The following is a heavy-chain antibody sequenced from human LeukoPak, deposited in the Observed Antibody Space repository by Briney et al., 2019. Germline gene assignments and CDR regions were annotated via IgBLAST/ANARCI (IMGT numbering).Heavy chain of an antibody. CDR3: ARDAPYLVGATYFDY. CDR1: GFTITNHW. V-gene: IGHV3-74*01. Sequence: GGSLRLSCAASGFTITNHWMHWVRQPPGKGLVWVSRIRPDGGETNDVDSVKGRFTTSRDNAKNSVYLQMNSLRAEDTAVYYCARDAPYLVGATYFDYWGQGTLVTVSS. CDR2: IRPDGGET. D-gene: IGHD1-26*01. J-gene: IGHJ4*02.